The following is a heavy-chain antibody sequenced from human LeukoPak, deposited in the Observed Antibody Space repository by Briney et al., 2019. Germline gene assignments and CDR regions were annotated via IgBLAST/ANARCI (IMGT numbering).Heavy chain of an antibody. V-gene: IGHV1-18*01. CDR1: GYTFTSYG. CDR3: ARVRDYYYYMDV. Sequence: ASVKVSCKASGYTFTSYGISWVRQAPGQGLEWVGWISAYNGNTNYAQKLQGRVTMTTDTSTSTAYMELRSLRSDDTAVYYCARVRDYYYYMDVWGKGTTVTISS. J-gene: IGHJ6*03. CDR2: ISAYNGNT.